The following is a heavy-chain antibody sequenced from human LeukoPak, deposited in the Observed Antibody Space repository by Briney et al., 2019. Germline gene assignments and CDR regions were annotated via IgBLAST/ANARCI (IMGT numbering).Heavy chain of an antibody. CDR2: ITSSSGSI. Sequence: PGGSLRLSCAASGFTFRDYFMSWVRQAPGKGLVWVSAITSSSGSIYYADSVKGRFTISRDNSKDTLYLQMNSLTAEGTAVNYCARDCAGGSCFSDYWGQGALVTVSS. J-gene: IGHJ4*02. CDR1: GFTFRDYF. CDR3: ARDCAGGSCFSDY. D-gene: IGHD2-15*01. V-gene: IGHV3-23*01.